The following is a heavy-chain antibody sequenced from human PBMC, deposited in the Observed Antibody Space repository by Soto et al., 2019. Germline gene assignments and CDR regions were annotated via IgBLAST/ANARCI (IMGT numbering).Heavy chain of an antibody. CDR3: ARRPHCSGGICYYGLDN. V-gene: IGHV1-8*01. CDR1: GYTFTNSD. CDR2: VNPDSGHA. Sequence: ASVKVSCKASGYTFTNSDINWVRQAPGQGLEWMGWVNPDSGHAAYAQKFQGRVTLTTSTSTSTVYMEMRSLGSEDTAVYYCARRPHCSGGICYYGLDNWGQGTLVTVSS. J-gene: IGHJ4*02. D-gene: IGHD2-15*01.